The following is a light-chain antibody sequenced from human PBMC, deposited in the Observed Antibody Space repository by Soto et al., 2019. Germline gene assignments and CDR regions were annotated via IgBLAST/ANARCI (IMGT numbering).Light chain of an antibody. CDR2: AAS. CDR1: QSVGTW. CDR3: QQSYSTPQT. V-gene: IGKV1-39*01. Sequence: DIQMTQSPSTLSASVGGRVTITCRASQSVGTWVAWYQQKPGKAPKLLIYAASSLQSGVPSRFSGSGSGTDFTLTISSLQPEDFATYYCQQSYSTPQTFGQGTKLEIK. J-gene: IGKJ2*01.